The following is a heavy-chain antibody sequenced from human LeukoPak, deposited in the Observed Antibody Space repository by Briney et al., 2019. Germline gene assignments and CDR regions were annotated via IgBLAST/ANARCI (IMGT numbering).Heavy chain of an antibody. D-gene: IGHD3-16*01. V-gene: IGHV3-7*01. CDR2: MNQDGSAK. CDR3: ATYTHWVAGDV. Sequence: SGGSLRLSCAASGFTFSDSWMSWVRQAPGKGRGWGANMNQDGSAKGYVDSVKGRFTISSDNARNSLYLQMSSLRPEDTAVYYCATYTHWVAGDVWGQGTTVTVSS. CDR1: GFTFSDSW. J-gene: IGHJ6*02.